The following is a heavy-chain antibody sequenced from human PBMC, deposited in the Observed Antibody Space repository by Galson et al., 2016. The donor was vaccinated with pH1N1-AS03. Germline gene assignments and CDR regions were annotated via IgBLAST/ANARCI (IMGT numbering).Heavy chain of an antibody. Sequence: SETLSLTCAVSGYSISSGYYWGWIRQPPGKGLEWVGSIYHSGSTYYSPSLMSRVTISVDTSKNRFSLKVTSVTAADTAVYYCARVGKYFDFWSGYSDFDYWGQGTLVTVSS. J-gene: IGHJ4*02. CDR2: IYHSGST. CDR1: GYSISSGYY. CDR3: ARVGKYFDFWSGYSDFDY. V-gene: IGHV4-38-2*01. D-gene: IGHD3-3*01.